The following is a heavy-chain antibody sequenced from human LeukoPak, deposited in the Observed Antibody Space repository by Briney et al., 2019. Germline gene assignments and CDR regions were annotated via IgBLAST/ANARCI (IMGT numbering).Heavy chain of an antibody. CDR2: ISSSGSTI. D-gene: IGHD1-26*01. CDR1: GFTFSDYY. Sequence: GGSLRLSCAASGFTFSDYYMSWIRQAPGKGLEWVSYISSSGSTIYYADSVKGRFTISRDNAKNSPYLEMNSLICEHTAVYYCARDGNSIVGATSRNYWGQGTLVTVSS. V-gene: IGHV3-11*04. J-gene: IGHJ4*02. CDR3: ARDGNSIVGATSRNY.